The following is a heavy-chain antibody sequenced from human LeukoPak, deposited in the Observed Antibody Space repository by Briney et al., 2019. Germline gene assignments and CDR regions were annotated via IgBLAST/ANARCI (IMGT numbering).Heavy chain of an antibody. CDR1: GYTFTSYG. V-gene: IGHV1-18*01. CDR3: ARGHDFVWGSYRTSFDY. Sequence: ASVKVSCKTSGYTFTSYGFSWVRQAPGQGLEWMGWIGAYNGNTNYAQKFQDRVTMTTDTSTSTAYMELRSLRSDDTAVYYCARGHDFVWGSYRTSFDYWGQGTLVTVSS. D-gene: IGHD3-16*02. J-gene: IGHJ4*02. CDR2: IGAYNGNT.